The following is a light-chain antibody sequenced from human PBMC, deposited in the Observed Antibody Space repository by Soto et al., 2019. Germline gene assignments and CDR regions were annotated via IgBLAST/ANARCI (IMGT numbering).Light chain of an antibody. CDR2: CAS. V-gene: IGKV3-20*01. CDR3: LKYDTSPFN. CDR1: QSVSSSY. J-gene: IGKJ3*01. Sequence: ETVFTQSPVTLSTSQLKTATISCSASQSVSSSYLAWYQQKPGQTPRLLIYCASNRATGIPDRFSGSGSGTDFTLTISRLEPEDFAVYYCLKYDTSPFNFGPGTKGDIK.